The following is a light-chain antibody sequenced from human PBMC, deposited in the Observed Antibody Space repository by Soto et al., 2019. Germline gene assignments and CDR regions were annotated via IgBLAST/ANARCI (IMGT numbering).Light chain of an antibody. CDR3: QQYGNSPPDT. CDR1: QSVSSKY. CDR2: GPS. Sequence: EIVLTQSPGTLSLSLGERATLSCRASQSVSSKYVAWYQQKPGQAPSLPIYGPSNRAADVPDRFSATGSGTDFSLTISRLQPEDFAVYYCQQYGNSPPDTFGQGTELEIK. V-gene: IGKV3-20*01. J-gene: IGKJ2*01.